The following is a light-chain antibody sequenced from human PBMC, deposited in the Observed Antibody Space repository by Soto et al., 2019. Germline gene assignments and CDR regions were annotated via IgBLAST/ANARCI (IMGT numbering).Light chain of an antibody. CDR2: GAF. CDR1: QSVSSNY. V-gene: IGKV3-20*01. CDR3: QQYGSSPPIT. Sequence: EIVLTQSPGTLSLSPGERATLSCRASQSVSSNYLAWYKQKPGQAPRLLIYGAFSRATGIPDRFSGSGSGTDFSLTISRREPEDFAVYYCQQYGSSPPITFGQGTRLEIK. J-gene: IGKJ5*01.